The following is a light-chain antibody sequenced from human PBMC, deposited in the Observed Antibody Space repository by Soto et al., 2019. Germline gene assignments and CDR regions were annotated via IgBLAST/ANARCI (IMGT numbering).Light chain of an antibody. CDR1: ASNIGNNY. J-gene: IGLJ7*01. CDR2: DDN. CDR3: GTWDNSQHAV. Sequence: QSVLTQPPSVSAAPGQKVTISCSGSASNIGNNYVSWYQQLPGTAPKLLIYDDNKRPSGIPVRFSGSKSGTSATLGITGLQTGDEADYYCGTWDNSQHAVFGGGTQLTVL. V-gene: IGLV1-51*01.